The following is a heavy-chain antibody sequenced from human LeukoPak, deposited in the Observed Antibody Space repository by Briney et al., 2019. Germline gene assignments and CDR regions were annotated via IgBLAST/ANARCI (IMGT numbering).Heavy chain of an antibody. J-gene: IGHJ3*02. D-gene: IGHD4-17*01. CDR1: GGSFSGYY. Sequence: SETLSLTCAVYGGSFSGYYWSWIRQPPGEGLEWIGEINHSGSTNYNPSLKSRVTISVDTSKNQFSLKLSSVTAADTAVYYCARRDYESCAFDIWGQGTMVTVSS. V-gene: IGHV4-34*01. CDR2: INHSGST. CDR3: ARRDYESCAFDI.